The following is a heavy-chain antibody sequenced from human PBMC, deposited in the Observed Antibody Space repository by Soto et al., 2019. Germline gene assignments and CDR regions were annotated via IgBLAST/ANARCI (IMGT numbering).Heavy chain of an antibody. CDR1: CYDITRSNS. J-gene: IGHJ4*02. CDR2: LNHSGNT. CDR3: AGRDIQGPIDY. D-gene: IGHD2-15*01. V-gene: IGHV4-28*01. Sequence: QVPLQESVPGLVKPSDTLSLTCAVSCYDITRSNSWGLIRKPPGKGLEWIVYLNHSGNTYYNPSLKSRVNLSVDTSKNQFCLKLTSVTAVDTAVYYCAGRDIQGPIDYWGKGTLGIVAS.